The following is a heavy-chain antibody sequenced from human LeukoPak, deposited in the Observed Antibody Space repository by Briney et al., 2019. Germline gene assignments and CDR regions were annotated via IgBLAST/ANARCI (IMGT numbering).Heavy chain of an antibody. D-gene: IGHD1-26*01. V-gene: IGHV4-39*06. Sequence: SETLSLTCTVSGGSISSSSYYWGWIRQPPGKGLEWIGSIYYSGSTNYNPSLKSRVTISVDTSKNQFPLKLSSVTAADTAVYYCARGEWEPRTFDYWGQGTLVTVSS. J-gene: IGHJ4*02. CDR3: ARGEWEPRTFDY. CDR2: IYYSGST. CDR1: GGSISSSSYY.